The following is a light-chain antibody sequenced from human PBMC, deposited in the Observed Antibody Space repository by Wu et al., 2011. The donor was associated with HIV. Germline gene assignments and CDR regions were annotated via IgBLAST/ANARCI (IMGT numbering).Light chain of an antibody. CDR3: QKYNDAPWT. J-gene: IGKJ1*01. Sequence: YLAWXQQKPGKAPKLLIFAASTLQSGSHSRFSGSGSGTDFTLTIDSLLPEDVAIYYCQKYNDAPWTFGQGTKVEIK. V-gene: IGKV1-27*01. CDR2: AAS. CDR1: Y.